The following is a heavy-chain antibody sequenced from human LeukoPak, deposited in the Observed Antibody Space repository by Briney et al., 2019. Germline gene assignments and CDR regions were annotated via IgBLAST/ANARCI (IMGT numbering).Heavy chain of an antibody. Sequence: GGSLILSCAASGFPFTNYWMILVRQAPGKRPEWVGNINQGGSETNYVDSVKGRFSISRDNAKTSLYLQMNSLRGEDTAVYYCATDRKVGTWDPRFDYWGQGALVTVSS. J-gene: IGHJ4*02. D-gene: IGHD4-23*01. CDR1: GFPFTNYW. CDR3: ATDRKVGTWDPRFDY. V-gene: IGHV3-7*01. CDR2: INQGGSET.